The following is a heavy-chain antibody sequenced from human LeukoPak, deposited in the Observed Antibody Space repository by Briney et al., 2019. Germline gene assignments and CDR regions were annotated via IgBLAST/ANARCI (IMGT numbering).Heavy chain of an antibody. Sequence: PGGSLRLSCAASGFTFSAYWMTWVRQAPGKGLEWVANIKHDGSEEYYVDSVKGRFTISRDNAKNSLYLQMNSLRAEDTAVYYCARGVTTGVDAFDIWGQGTMVTVSS. J-gene: IGHJ3*02. V-gene: IGHV3-7*04. CDR2: IKHDGSEE. CDR3: ARGVTTGVDAFDI. CDR1: GFTFSAYW. D-gene: IGHD4-17*01.